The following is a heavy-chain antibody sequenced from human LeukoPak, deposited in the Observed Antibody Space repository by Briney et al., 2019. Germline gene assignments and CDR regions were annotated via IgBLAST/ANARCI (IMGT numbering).Heavy chain of an antibody. V-gene: IGHV3-74*03. CDR3: ARARGGAFDI. CDR2: IITDGSRT. D-gene: IGHD3-16*01. Sequence: GGSLRLSCAASVYTFGEYWMHLVRQAPGKGLVWLSRIITDGSRTTYADSVKGRFTVSRDNAKNTQYLQMNSLRAEDTAVYYCARARGGAFDIWGQGTMVIVSS. J-gene: IGHJ3*02. CDR1: VYTFGEYW.